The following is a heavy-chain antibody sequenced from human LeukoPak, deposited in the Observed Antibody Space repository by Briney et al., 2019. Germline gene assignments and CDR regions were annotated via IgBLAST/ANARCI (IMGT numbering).Heavy chain of an antibody. Sequence: PGGSQAVYRPASGFTFSGFWMYWVRQVPGKGLVWVSRITGDGSSTTYADSVKGRFTISRDNAKNTVFLQMISLRAEDTAVYYCVRDTGWYFDLWRRGTLVTVSS. V-gene: IGHV3-74*01. D-gene: IGHD4-17*01. CDR1: GFTFSGFW. CDR3: VRDTGWYFDL. CDR2: ITGDGSST. J-gene: IGHJ2*01.